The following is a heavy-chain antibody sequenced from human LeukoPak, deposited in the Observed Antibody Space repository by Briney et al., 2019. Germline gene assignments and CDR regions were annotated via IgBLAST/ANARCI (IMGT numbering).Heavy chain of an antibody. V-gene: IGHV3-23*01. J-gene: IGHJ6*02. D-gene: IGHD1-1*01. CDR3: AKGTGTTKGFFYYAMDV. CDR1: YCTISSYA. Sequence: GGSLILSCASSYCTISSYAMSLVRQAAGKVLEWVSVISGSCGSTYYAYSVKGRFTISSDNSNNMLYLQMNSLRAQDTAVYYCAKGTGTTKGFFYYAMDVWGQGTTVTVSS. CDR2: ISGSCGST.